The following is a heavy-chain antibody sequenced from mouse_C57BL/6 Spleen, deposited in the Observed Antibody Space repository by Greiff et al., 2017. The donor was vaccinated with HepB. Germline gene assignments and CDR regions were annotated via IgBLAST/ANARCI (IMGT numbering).Heavy chain of an antibody. Sequence: QVHVKQSGAEPARPGASVKMSCKASGYTFTSYTMHWVKQRPGQGLEWIGYINPSSGYTKYNQKFKDKATLTADKSSSTAYMQLSSLTSEDSAVYYCARGGDGYYLYYYAMDYWGQGTSVTVSS. D-gene: IGHD2-3*01. J-gene: IGHJ4*01. CDR2: INPSSGYT. CDR3: ARGGDGYYLYYYAMDY. CDR1: GYTFTSYT. V-gene: IGHV1-4*01.